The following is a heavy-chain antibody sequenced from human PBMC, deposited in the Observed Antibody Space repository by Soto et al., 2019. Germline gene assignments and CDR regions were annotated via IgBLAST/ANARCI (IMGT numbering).Heavy chain of an antibody. CDR3: ARDICGGDCYGFDY. CDR2: IWYDGSNK. Sequence: QVQLVESGGGVVQPGRSLRLSCAASGFTFSSYGTHWVRQAPGKGLEWVAVIWYDGSNKYYADSVKGRFTISRDNSKNTLYLQMNSLRAEDTAVYYCARDICGGDCYGFDYWGQGTLVTVSS. V-gene: IGHV3-33*01. CDR1: GFTFSSYG. D-gene: IGHD2-21*02. J-gene: IGHJ4*02.